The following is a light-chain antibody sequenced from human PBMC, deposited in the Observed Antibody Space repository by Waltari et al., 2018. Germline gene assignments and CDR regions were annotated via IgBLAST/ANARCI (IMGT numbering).Light chain of an antibody. Sequence: SYVLTQPASVSVAPGKTARTTCAGNTIGGKTVHWYQLRPGQAPVLVVHDDSDRPSGIPERFSGSNSGNTATLTISGVEVGDEGDYYCQVWEGSSDHYVFGTGTAVSV. J-gene: IGLJ1*01. V-gene: IGLV3-21*03. CDR2: DDS. CDR1: TIGGKT. CDR3: QVWEGSSDHYV.